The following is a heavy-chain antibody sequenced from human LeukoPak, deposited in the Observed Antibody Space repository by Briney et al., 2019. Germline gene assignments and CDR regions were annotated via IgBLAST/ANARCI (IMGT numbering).Heavy chain of an antibody. D-gene: IGHD3-10*01. CDR2: ISWNSGSI. CDR1: GFTFDDYA. J-gene: IGHJ4*02. CDR3: AKAYGSGSYYYFVY. Sequence: GGSLRLSCAASGFTFDDYAMHWVRQAPGKGLEWVSGISWNSGSIGYADSVKGRFTISRDNAKNSLYLQMNSLRAEDTALYYCAKAYGSGSYYYFVYWGQGTLVTVSS. V-gene: IGHV3-9*01.